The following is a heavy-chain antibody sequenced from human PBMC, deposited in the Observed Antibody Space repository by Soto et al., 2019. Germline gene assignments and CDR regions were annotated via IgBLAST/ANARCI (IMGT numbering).Heavy chain of an antibody. D-gene: IGHD5-12*01. CDR2: IYYSGST. J-gene: IGHJ4*02. CDR1: GGSISSYY. CDR3: ARHGYSGDLIGYFDY. V-gene: IGHV4-59*08. Sequence: SETLSLTCTVSGGSISSYYWSWIRQPPGKGLEWIGYIYYSGSTNYNPSLKSRVTISVDTSKNQFSLKLSSVTAADTAVYYCARHGYSGDLIGYFDYWGQGTLVTVSS.